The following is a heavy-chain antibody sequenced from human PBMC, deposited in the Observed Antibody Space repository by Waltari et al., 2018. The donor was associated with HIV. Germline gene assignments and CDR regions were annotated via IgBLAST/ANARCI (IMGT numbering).Heavy chain of an antibody. CDR2: IGWHSNIV. CDR3: AKDSVYTSPWGSFAY. J-gene: IGHJ4*02. D-gene: IGHD6-13*01. CDR1: GFTFDDYA. Sequence: DVQLVASGGGLVQPGRSLGLSCAASGFTFDDYAMHWVRQGPGKGVEWVSGIGWHSNIVGYSDSVKGRFTISRDNATNSLYLQMISLRPEETALYYCAKDSVYTSPWGSFAYWGQGIMVTVSS. V-gene: IGHV3-9*01.